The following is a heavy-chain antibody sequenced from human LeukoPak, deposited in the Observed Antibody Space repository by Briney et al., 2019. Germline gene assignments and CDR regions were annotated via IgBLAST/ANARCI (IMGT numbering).Heavy chain of an antibody. CDR2: ISWNRGSI. V-gene: IGHV3-9*01. D-gene: IGHD1-26*01. Sequence: GGSLRLSCSASRFTFDDYARHWVRHAPGKGLVCGSGISWNRGSIGYAGCVKGRFTISIDKAQKSLYLQMNSLRAENTALYYCAQDIYSLVGAPGFDYWGPGTLVPVSS. J-gene: IGHJ4*02. CDR3: AQDIYSLVGAPGFDY. CDR1: RFTFDDYA.